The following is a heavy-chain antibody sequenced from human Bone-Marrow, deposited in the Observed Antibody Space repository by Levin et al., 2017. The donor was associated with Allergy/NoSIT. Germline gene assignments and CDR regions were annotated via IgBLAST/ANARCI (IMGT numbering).Heavy chain of an antibody. Sequence: AGGSLRLSCAASGFTFSDYYMSWIRQAPGKGLEWVSYISSSGSTIYYADSVKGRFTISRDNAKNSLYLQMNSLRAEDTAVYYCARFWDGYNQGYAFDIWGQGTMVTVSS. D-gene: IGHD5-24*01. V-gene: IGHV3-11*01. CDR3: ARFWDGYNQGYAFDI. CDR2: ISSSGSTI. J-gene: IGHJ3*02. CDR1: GFTFSDYY.